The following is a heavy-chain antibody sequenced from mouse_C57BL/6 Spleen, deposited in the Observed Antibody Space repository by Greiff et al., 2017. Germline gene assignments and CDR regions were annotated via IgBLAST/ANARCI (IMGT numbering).Heavy chain of an antibody. Sequence: EVQLVESGGGLVKPGGSLKLSCAASGFTFSDYGMHWVRQAPEKGLEWVAYISSGSSTIYYADTVKGRFTISRDNAKNTLFLQMTSLRSEDTAMYYCHYYGSSLRWYFDVWGTGTTVTVSS. CDR3: HYYGSSLRWYFDV. CDR1: GFTFSDYG. V-gene: IGHV5-17*01. J-gene: IGHJ1*03. CDR2: ISSGSSTI. D-gene: IGHD1-1*01.